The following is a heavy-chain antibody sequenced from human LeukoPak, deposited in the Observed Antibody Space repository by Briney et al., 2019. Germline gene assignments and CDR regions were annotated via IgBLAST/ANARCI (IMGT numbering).Heavy chain of an antibody. CDR3: ARGAGLDFWSGYRIDY. Sequence: GGSLRLSCAASGFTFSDYYMSWIRPAPGKGLEWVSYISSSGSTIYYADSVKGRFTISRDNAKNSLYLQMNSLRAEDTAVYYCARGAGLDFWSGYRIDYWGQGTLVTVSS. CDR2: ISSSGSTI. J-gene: IGHJ4*02. V-gene: IGHV3-11*01. D-gene: IGHD3-3*01. CDR1: GFTFSDYY.